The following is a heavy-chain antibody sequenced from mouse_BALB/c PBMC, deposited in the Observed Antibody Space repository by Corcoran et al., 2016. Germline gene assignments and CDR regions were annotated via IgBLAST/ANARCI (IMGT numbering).Heavy chain of an antibody. D-gene: IGHD2-4*01. V-gene: IGHV14-3*02. CDR2: IDPANGNT. CDR1: GFNIKDTY. J-gene: IGHJ1*01. Sequence: EVQLQQSGAELVKPGASVKLSCTASGFNIKDTYMHWVKQRPEQGLEWIGRIDPANGNTKYDPKFQGKATITADTSSNTAYLQLRSLTSEDTAVYYCARLITFYWYFDVWGAGTTVTVSS. CDR3: ARLITFYWYFDV.